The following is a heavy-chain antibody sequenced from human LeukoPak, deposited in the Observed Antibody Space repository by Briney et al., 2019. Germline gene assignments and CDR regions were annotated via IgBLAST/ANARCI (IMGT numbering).Heavy chain of an antibody. Sequence: ASVKVSCKASGYTFTGYYMHWVRQAPGQGLEWMGGIIPISGTANYAQKFQGRVTITADESTSTAYMELSSLRSEDTAVYYCASLLRPGITYDAFDIWGQGTIVTVSS. CDR3: ASLLRPGITYDAFDI. V-gene: IGHV1-69*13. J-gene: IGHJ3*02. CDR1: GYTFTGYY. CDR2: IIPISGTA. D-gene: IGHD3-3*01.